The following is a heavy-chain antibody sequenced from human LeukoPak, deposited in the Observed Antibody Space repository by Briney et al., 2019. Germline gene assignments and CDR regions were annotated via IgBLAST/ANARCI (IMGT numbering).Heavy chain of an antibody. CDR3: ARDPSIAAAGLYNYYGMDV. V-gene: IGHV1-69*04. J-gene: IGHJ6*02. CDR2: IIPILGIA. Sequence: SVKVSCKASGGTFSSYAISWVRQAPGQGLEWMGRIIPILGIANYAQKFQGRVTITTDTSTSTAYMELWSLRSDDTAVYYCARDPSIAAAGLYNYYGMDVWGQGTTVTVSS. D-gene: IGHD6-13*01. CDR1: GGTFSSYA.